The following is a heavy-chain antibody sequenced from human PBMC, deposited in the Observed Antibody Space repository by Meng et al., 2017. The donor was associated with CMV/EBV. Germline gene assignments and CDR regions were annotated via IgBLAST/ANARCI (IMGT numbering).Heavy chain of an antibody. J-gene: IGHJ4*02. CDR3: ARESSGSPLDY. CDR1: GGSMSGPH. V-gene: IGHV4-4*07. Sequence: LPCIVSGGSMSGPHWGWIRQPAGKGLEWLGRITTSGGTDYNPSLKSRVTVSIDTSKNQFSLILSSVTAADTAVYYCARESSGSPLDYWGQGTLVTVSS. CDR2: ITTSGGT. D-gene: IGHD3-22*01.